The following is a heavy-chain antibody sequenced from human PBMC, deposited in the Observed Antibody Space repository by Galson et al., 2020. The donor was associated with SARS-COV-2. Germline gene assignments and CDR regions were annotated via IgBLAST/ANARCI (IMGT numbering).Heavy chain of an antibody. CDR2: IYWDDEK. J-gene: IGHJ3*02. V-gene: IGHV2-5*02. Sequence: SGPTLVKPTQTLTLTCTFSGFSLSTNGVGVGWICQPPGKALEWLALIYWDDEKRYSPSLKTRLTITKDTSKNQVVLTMTNMDPLDTATYYCARLYHDHTGYYLGDVFDIWGQGTMVTVSS. D-gene: IGHD3-22*01. CDR3: ARLYHDHTGYYLGDVFDI. CDR1: GFSLSTNGVG.